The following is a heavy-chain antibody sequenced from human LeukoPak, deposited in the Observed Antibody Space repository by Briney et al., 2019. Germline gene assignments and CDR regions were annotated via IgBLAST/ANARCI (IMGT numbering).Heavy chain of an antibody. CDR2: TYYRSKWYN. Sequence: SQTLSLTCAISGDSVSSNSAAWNWIRQSPSRGLEWLGRTYYRSKWYNDYAVSVKSRITINPDTSKNQFSLQLNSVTPEDTAVYYCARGTYSSGWPLPYYYYGMDVWGQGTTVTASS. V-gene: IGHV6-1*01. D-gene: IGHD6-19*01. CDR3: ARGTYSSGWPLPYYYYGMDV. CDR1: GDSVSSNSAA. J-gene: IGHJ6*02.